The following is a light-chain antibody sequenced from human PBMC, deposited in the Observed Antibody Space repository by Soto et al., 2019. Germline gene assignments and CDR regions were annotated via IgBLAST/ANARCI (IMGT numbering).Light chain of an antibody. CDR1: SSDVGGYNY. V-gene: IGLV2-14*01. J-gene: IGLJ1*01. CDR2: DVT. Sequence: QSVLTQPASVSGSPGQSITISCTGTSSDVGGYNYVSWYQQHPGKAPKLIIYDVTNRPSGVSNRFSGSKSGNTASLTISGLQAEDEADYYCSSYTSSSTLEVFGNGTKVTVL. CDR3: SSYTSSSTLEV.